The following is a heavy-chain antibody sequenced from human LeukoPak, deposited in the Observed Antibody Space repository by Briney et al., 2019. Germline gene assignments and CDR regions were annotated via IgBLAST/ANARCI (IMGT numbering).Heavy chain of an antibody. V-gene: IGHV3-74*01. J-gene: IGHJ6*03. D-gene: IGHD2-15*01. CDR1: EFIFHNHW. CDR3: VRDVRGVGQDYYYMDV. CDR2: INRDGSST. Sequence: GGSLRLSCAASEFIFHNHWMHWVRQAPGKGLVWVSRINRDGSSTTYADSDKGRFTVSRDNARNTHYLQMNSLRVDDTAVYYCVRDVRGVGQDYYYMDVWGKGTTVTVSS.